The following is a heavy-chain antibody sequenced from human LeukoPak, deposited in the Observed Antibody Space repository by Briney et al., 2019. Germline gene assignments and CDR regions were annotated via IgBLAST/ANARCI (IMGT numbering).Heavy chain of an antibody. J-gene: IGHJ3*01. V-gene: IGHV3-7*04. Sequence: GGSLRLSCAASGFTFTVYWMSWVRQAPGKGLEWLANINKEGSDQYYVDSVKGRFTISRDNAQNSIYLQVNSLRADDTAVYYCVREVPGIMVAFDLWGQGTMLSVSS. D-gene: IGHD2-2*01. CDR1: GFTFTVYW. CDR3: VREVPGIMVAFDL. CDR2: INKEGSDQ.